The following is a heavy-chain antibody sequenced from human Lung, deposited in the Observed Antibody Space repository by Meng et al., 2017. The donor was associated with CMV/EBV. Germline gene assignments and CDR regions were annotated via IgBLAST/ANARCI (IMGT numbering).Heavy chain of an antibody. V-gene: IGHV1-69*05. CDR1: GDTVSNLA. CDR3: VRDRIGWFDP. D-gene: IGHD2-15*01. Sequence: NAAGDTVSNLAISWARQTPGKGLEWMGGIIPTFNTIKYAQKFQGRLTITTDRSTRTAYMDLRSLRSDDTAVYYCVRDRIGWFDPWGQGTLVTVSS. J-gene: IGHJ5*02. CDR2: IIPTFNTI.